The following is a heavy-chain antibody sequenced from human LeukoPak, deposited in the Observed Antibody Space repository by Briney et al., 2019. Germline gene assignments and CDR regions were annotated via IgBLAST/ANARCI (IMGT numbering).Heavy chain of an antibody. D-gene: IGHD3-10*01. CDR3: ARWSRMKRDVYGSGSYGSGYYYYYMDV. V-gene: IGHV4-59*11. Sequence: SETLSLTCTVSGGSISSHYWSWIRQPPGKGLEWIGYIYYSGSTNYNPSLKSRVTISVDTSKNQFSLKLSSVTAADTAVYYCARWSRMKRDVYGSGSYGSGYYYYYMDVWGKGTTVTVSS. J-gene: IGHJ6*03. CDR2: IYYSGST. CDR1: GGSISSHY.